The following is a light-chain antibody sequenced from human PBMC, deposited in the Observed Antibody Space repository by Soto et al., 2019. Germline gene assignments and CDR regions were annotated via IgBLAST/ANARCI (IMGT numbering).Light chain of an antibody. Sequence: NFLLTQPHAVSEAPGKTVTISCTGRSGSIASNYVQWYQQRPDSAPTTVIYEDNQRPSGVPARFSGSIDSSSNSASLTISGLKTEDEADYYCQSYDSSNQGVFGGGTKVTVL. V-gene: IGLV6-57*02. J-gene: IGLJ3*02. CDR2: EDN. CDR3: QSYDSSNQGV. CDR1: SGSIASNY.